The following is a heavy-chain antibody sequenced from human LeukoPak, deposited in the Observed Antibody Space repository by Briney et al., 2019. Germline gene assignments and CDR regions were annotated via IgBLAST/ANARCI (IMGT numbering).Heavy chain of an antibody. CDR1: GGSISSGDYY. D-gene: IGHD5-12*01. Sequence: SETLSLTCTVSGGSISSGDYYWSWIRKPPGKGLEWIGYIYYSGSTYYNPSLKSRVTISVDTSKNQFSLKLSSVTAADTAVYYCASSPGSSGYGCWFDPWGQGTLVTVSS. CDR2: IYYSGST. V-gene: IGHV4-30-4*01. J-gene: IGHJ5*02. CDR3: ASSPGSSGYGCWFDP.